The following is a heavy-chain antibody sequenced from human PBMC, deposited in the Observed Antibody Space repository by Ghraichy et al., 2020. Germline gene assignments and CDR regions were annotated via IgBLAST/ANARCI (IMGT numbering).Heavy chain of an antibody. J-gene: IGHJ6*03. D-gene: IGHD3-10*01. V-gene: IGHV3-49*04. CDR1: GFTFGDYA. CDR2: IRSKAYGGTT. Sequence: GGSLRLSCTASGFTFGDYAMSWVRQAPGKGLEWVGFIRSKAYGGTTEYAASVKGRFTISRDDSKSIAYLQMNSLKTEDTAVYYCTRAALWFGELIAHYYYMDVWGKGTTVTVSS. CDR3: TRAALWFGELIAHYYYMDV.